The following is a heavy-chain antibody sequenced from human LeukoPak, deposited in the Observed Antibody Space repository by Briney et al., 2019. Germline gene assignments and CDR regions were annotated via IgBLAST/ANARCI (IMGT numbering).Heavy chain of an antibody. CDR1: GFTFSSYS. CDR3: AGGSGAMVREA. J-gene: IGHJ5*02. D-gene: IGHD3-10*01. V-gene: IGHV3-21*01. Sequence: GSLRLSCAASGFTFSSYSMNWVRQAPGKGLAWVSSISSSSSYIYYADSVKGRFTISRDNAKNSLYLQMNSLRAEDTAVYYCAGGSGAMVREAWGQGTLVTVSS. CDR2: ISSSSSYI.